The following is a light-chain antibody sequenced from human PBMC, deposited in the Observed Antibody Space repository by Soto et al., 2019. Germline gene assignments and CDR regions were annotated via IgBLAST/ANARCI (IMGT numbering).Light chain of an antibody. CDR1: QSISSY. V-gene: IGKV1-39*01. CDR2: AAS. Sequence: DIQMTQSPSSLSASVGDRVTITCRASQSISSYLNWNQQKPGKVPKLLIYAASSLQSGVPSRFSGSGSGTDFTLTISSLQPEDFATYYCQQSYSTPYTFGQGTKLEIK. CDR3: QQSYSTPYT. J-gene: IGKJ2*01.